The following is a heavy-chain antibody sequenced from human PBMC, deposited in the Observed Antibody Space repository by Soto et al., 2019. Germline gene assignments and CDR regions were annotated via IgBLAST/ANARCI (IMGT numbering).Heavy chain of an antibody. V-gene: IGHV3-30-3*01. CDR1: GFTFSSYA. CDR2: ISYDGSNK. CDR3: ARVRYDSSGYFDYDAFDI. D-gene: IGHD3-22*01. Sequence: PGGSLRLSCAASGFTFSSYAMHWVRQAPGKGLEWVAVISYDGSNKYYADSVKGRFTISRDNSKNTLYLQMNSLRAEDTAVYYCARVRYDSSGYFDYDAFDIWGQGTMVTV. J-gene: IGHJ3*02.